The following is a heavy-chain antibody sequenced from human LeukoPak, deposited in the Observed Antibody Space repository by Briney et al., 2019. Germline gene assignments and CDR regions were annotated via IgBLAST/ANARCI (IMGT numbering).Heavy chain of an antibody. D-gene: IGHD3/OR15-3a*01. V-gene: IGHV4-59*11. CDR2: TSGSI. Sequence: SETLSLTYSVSGASISSHYWIWIRQPPGKGLEWIGYTSGSISDNPSLKSRVAVSVDPSQNQVSLSLTSVTAADTAVYYCARVLAIFGLDTTDFYMDVWGKGTTVTVSS. CDR3: ARVLAIFGLDTTDFYMDV. J-gene: IGHJ6*03. CDR1: GASISSHY.